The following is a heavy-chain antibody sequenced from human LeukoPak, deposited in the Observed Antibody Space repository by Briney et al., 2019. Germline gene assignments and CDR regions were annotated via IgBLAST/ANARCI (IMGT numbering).Heavy chain of an antibody. J-gene: IGHJ4*02. CDR3: ARAVTATIRN. CDR2: IYYSGST. CDR1: GGSISSYY. D-gene: IGHD5-24*01. Sequence: PSETLSLTCTVSGGSISSYYWSWIRQPPGEGLEWIGYIYYSGSTNYNPSLKSRVTISVDTSKNQFSLKLSSVTAADTAVYYCARAVTATIRNWGQGTLVTVSS. V-gene: IGHV4-59*01.